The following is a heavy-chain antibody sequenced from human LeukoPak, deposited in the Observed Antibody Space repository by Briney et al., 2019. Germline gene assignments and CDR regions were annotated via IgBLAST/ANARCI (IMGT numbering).Heavy chain of an antibody. D-gene: IGHD2-2*02. V-gene: IGHV3-33*01. Sequence: LTGRSLRLSCAASGFTFSRHGMHWVRQAPGKGLEWVAVIWYDGSNKYYADAVKGRFTISRVNSKNMLYLQMNSLRAEDTAVYYCARDIVSYYIDYWGQGTQVTVSS. J-gene: IGHJ4*02. CDR3: ARDIVSYYIDY. CDR2: IWYDGSNK. CDR1: GFTFSRHG.